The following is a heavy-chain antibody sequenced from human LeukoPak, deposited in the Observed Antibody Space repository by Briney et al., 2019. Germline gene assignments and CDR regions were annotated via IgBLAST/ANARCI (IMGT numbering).Heavy chain of an antibody. CDR1: GGSISSGGYS. J-gene: IGHJ2*01. CDR2: IYHSGST. CDR3: ARDHLGYFDL. Sequence: SETPSLTCAVSGGSISSGGYSWSWIRQPPGKGLEWIGYIYHSGSTYYNPSLKSRVTISVDRSKNQFSLKLSSVTAADTAVYYCARDHLGYFDLWGRGTLVTVSS. V-gene: IGHV4-30-2*01.